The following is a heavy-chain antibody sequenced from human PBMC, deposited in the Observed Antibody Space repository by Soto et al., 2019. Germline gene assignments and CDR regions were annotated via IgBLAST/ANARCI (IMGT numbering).Heavy chain of an antibody. CDR2: ITWNAGSK. Sequence: EVQLVESGGGVVRPGGSLRLSCVASGFRFDDFGLTWVRQVPGKGPGWVAGITWNAGSKGYADSVKGRFTISSDNAKYSLHLQMDSLREEDTALYFCARDGGVVTVDAFDLWGQGTMVNVSS. CDR3: ARDGGVVTVDAFDL. J-gene: IGHJ3*01. D-gene: IGHD3-16*01. CDR1: GFRFDDFG. V-gene: IGHV3-20*04.